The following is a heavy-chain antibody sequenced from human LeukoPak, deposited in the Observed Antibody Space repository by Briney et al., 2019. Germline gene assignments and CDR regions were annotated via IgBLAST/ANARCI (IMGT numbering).Heavy chain of an antibody. CDR1: GGTFSSYA. CDR2: IIPIFGTA. V-gene: IGHV1-69*13. D-gene: IGHD5-12*01. Sequence: GASVKVSCKASGGTFSSYAISWVRQAPGQGLEWMGGIIPIFGTANYAQKFQGRVTVTADESTSTAYMELSSLRSEDTTVYYCAGELRPSGYSGYDFVGYYFDYWGQGILVTVSA. CDR3: AGELRPSGYSGYDFVGYYFDY. J-gene: IGHJ4*02.